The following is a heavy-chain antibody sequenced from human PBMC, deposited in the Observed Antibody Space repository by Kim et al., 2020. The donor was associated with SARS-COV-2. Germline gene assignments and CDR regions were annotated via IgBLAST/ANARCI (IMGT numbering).Heavy chain of an antibody. V-gene: IGHV4-31*03. D-gene: IGHD3-3*01. CDR2: IYYSGST. CDR1: GGSISSGGYY. J-gene: IGHJ5*02. CDR3: ARGGAYYDFWSGYYSGSWFDP. Sequence: SETLSLTCTVSGGSISSGGYYWSWIRQHPGKGLEWIGYIYYSGSTYYNPSLKSRVTISVDTSKNQFSLKLSSMTAADTAVYYCARGGAYYDFWSGYYSGSWFDPWGQGTLVTVSS.